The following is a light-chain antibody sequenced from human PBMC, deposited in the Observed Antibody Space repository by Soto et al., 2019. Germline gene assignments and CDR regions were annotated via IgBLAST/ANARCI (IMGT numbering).Light chain of an antibody. CDR2: GAF. V-gene: IGKV3-20*01. Sequence: LTQSPGTLSLSPGERATLSCRASQSVTSSYLAWYQQKPGQAPRLLIYGAFNRATGIPDRFSGSGSGTDFTLTISRLEPEDFAVYYCQQYGRSPYTFGHGTQVEIK. J-gene: IGKJ2*01. CDR1: QSVTSSY. CDR3: QQYGRSPYT.